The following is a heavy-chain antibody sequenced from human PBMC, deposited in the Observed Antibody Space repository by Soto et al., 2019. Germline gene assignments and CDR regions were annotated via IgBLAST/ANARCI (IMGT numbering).Heavy chain of an antibody. CDR1: GGSFSGYY. J-gene: IGHJ5*02. Sequence: SETLSLTCAVYGGSFSGYYWSWIRQPPGKGLEWIGEINHSGSTNYNPSLKSRVTISVDTSKNQFSLKLSSVTAADTAVYYCARRWNYYGSGSYLGHGMWFDPWGQGTLVTVSS. V-gene: IGHV4-34*01. CDR2: INHSGST. D-gene: IGHD3-10*01. CDR3: ARRWNYYGSGSYLGHGMWFDP.